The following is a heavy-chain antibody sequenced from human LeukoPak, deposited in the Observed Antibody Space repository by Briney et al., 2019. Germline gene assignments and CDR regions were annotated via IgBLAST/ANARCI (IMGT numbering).Heavy chain of an antibody. J-gene: IGHJ4*02. CDR2: ISFDGSNQ. Sequence: GGSLRLSCAASGFTFSTYAMHWVRQAPGKGLEWVAFISFDGSNQYYADSVKGRFTNSRDNSKNTLYLQMNGLRPEDTAVYYCARGALLRYCSSTSCYRFDYWGQGTLVTVSS. CDR3: ARGALLRYCSSTSCYRFDY. CDR1: GFTFSTYA. V-gene: IGHV3-30-3*01. D-gene: IGHD2-2*01.